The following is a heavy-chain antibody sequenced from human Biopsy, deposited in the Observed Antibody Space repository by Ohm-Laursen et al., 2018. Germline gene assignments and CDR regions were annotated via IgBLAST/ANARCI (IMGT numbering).Heavy chain of an antibody. J-gene: IGHJ4*02. V-gene: IGHV4-38-2*01. CDR3: ARVGSGWAPFDK. CDR1: GYSISSDYR. Sequence: SDTLSLTCAVSGYSISSDYRWGWIRQAPGKTLEWLGNIFKDGNTNYNPSLRSRLIISIDTSKNQFSLMMTSVSGADTAVYFCARVGSGWAPFDKWGPGTLATVSS. D-gene: IGHD6-19*01. CDR2: IFKDGNT.